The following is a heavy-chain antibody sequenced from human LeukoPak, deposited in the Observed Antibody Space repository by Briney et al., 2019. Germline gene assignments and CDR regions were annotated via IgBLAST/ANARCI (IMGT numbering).Heavy chain of an antibody. CDR1: GFTVSSDY. J-gene: IGHJ6*03. V-gene: IGHV3-53*01. CDR3: ARGLGSGTYTQYYMDV. Sequence: GGSLRLSCVASGFTVSSDYMTWVRQAPGKGLEWVSLIYSGGSTYYADSVKGRFTISRDNFKNTLYLQMNSLRAEDTAVYYCARGLGSGTYTQYYMDVWGKGTTVTVSS. CDR2: IYSGGST. D-gene: IGHD3-10*01.